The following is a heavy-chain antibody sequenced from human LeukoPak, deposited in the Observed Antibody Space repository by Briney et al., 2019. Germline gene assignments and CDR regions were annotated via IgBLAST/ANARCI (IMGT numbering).Heavy chain of an antibody. Sequence: SETLSLTCTVSGGSISSSSYYWGWIRRPPGKGLEWIGSIYYSGSTYYNPSLKSRVTISVDTSKNQFSLKLSSVTAADTAVYYCARDTYYYDSSGYFPFDSWGQGSLVTVSS. CDR2: IYYSGST. CDR3: ARDTYYYDSSGYFPFDS. D-gene: IGHD3-22*01. V-gene: IGHV4-39*07. J-gene: IGHJ4*02. CDR1: GGSISSSSYY.